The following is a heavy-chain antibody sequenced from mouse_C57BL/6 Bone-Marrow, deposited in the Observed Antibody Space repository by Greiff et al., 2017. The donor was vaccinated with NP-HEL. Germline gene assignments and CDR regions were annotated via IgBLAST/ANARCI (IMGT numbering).Heavy chain of an antibody. Sequence: EVNVVESGGGLVKPGGSLKLSCAASGFTFSDYGMHWVRQAPEKGLEWVAYISSGSSTIYYADTVKGRFTISRDNAKNTLFLQMTSLRSEDTAMYYCASTGTRTWFAYWGQGTLVTVSA. D-gene: IGHD4-1*01. J-gene: IGHJ3*01. V-gene: IGHV5-17*01. CDR1: GFTFSDYG. CDR3: ASTGTRTWFAY. CDR2: ISSGSSTI.